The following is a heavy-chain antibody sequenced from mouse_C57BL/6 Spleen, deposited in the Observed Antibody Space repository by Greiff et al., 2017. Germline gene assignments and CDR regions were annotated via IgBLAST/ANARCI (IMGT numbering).Heavy chain of an antibody. D-gene: IGHD1-1*01. CDR1: GYAFSSSW. Sequence: VQLQQSGPELVKPGASVKISCKASGYAFSSSWMNWVKQRPGKGLEWIGRIYPGDGDTNYNGKFKGKATLTADKSSSKAYMQLSSLTSEDSAVYFCAREGPYYGSSYGYFDYWGQGTTLTVSS. J-gene: IGHJ2*01. CDR2: IYPGDGDT. V-gene: IGHV1-82*01. CDR3: AREGPYYGSSYGYFDY.